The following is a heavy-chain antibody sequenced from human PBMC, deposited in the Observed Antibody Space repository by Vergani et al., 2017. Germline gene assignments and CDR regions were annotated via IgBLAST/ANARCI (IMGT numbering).Heavy chain of an antibody. CDR1: GGTFSSYA. Sequence: QVQLVQSGAEVKKPGSSVKVSCKASGGTFSSYAISWVRQAPGQGLEWMGRIIPILGIANYAQKFQGRVTMTRDTSISTAYMELSRLRSDDTAVYYCARGGAVAGYHFDYWGQGTLVTVSS. CDR2: IIPILGIA. J-gene: IGHJ4*02. CDR3: ARGGAVAGYHFDY. V-gene: IGHV1-69*04. D-gene: IGHD6-19*01.